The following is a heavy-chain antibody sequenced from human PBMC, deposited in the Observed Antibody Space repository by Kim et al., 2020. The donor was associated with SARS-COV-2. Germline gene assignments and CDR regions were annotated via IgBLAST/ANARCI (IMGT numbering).Heavy chain of an antibody. CDR3: ARGGGLSGYGSYYFDY. CDR1: GFTFSSYS. Sequence: GGSLRLSCAASGFTFSSYSMNWVRQAPGKGLEWVSSISSSSSYIYYADSVKGRFTISRDNAKNSLYLHMNSLRAEDTAVYYCARGGGLSGYGSYYFDYWGQGTLVTVSS. CDR2: ISSSSSYI. D-gene: IGHD5-12*01. J-gene: IGHJ4*02. V-gene: IGHV3-21*01.